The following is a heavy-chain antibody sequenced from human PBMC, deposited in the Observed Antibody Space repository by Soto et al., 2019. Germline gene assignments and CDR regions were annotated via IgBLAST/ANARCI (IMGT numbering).Heavy chain of an antibody. J-gene: IGHJ6*02. Sequence: GGSLRLSCAASGFTVSSKYMSWVRQAPGKGLEWVSVLWSAGNTYYADSVRGRFTISRDNSKNTLFLEMSSLTADDTAAYYCAREAPIDVWGQGTTVTVSS. V-gene: IGHV3-53*01. CDR2: LWSAGNT. CDR3: AREAPIDV. CDR1: GFTVSSKY.